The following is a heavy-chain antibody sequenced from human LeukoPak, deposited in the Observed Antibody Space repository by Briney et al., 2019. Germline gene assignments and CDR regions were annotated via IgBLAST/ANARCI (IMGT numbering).Heavy chain of an antibody. CDR3: ARDPPMLTTSKAKYFQH. V-gene: IGHV3-53*01. Sequence: ETLSLTCTVSGGSISSYYWSWVRQAPGKGLEWVSVIYSGGSTYYADSVKGRFTISRDNSKNTLYLQMNSLRAEDTAVYYCARDPPMLTTSKAKYFQHWGQGTLVTVSS. CDR2: IYSGGST. J-gene: IGHJ1*01. CDR1: GGSISSYY. D-gene: IGHD4-11*01.